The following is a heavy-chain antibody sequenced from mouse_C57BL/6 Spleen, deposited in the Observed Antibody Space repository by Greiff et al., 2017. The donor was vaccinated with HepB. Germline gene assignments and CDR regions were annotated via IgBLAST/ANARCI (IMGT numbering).Heavy chain of an antibody. D-gene: IGHD2-3*01. CDR3: TGQIYDGNGDY. V-gene: IGHV6-3*01. Sequence: EVHLVESGGGLVQPGGSMKLSCVASGFTFSNYWMNWVRQSPEKGLEWVAQIRLKSDNYATNYAESVKGRFTISRDDSKSSVYLQMNNLRAEDTGIYYCTGQIYDGNGDYWGQGTTLTVSS. CDR2: IRLKSDNYAT. CDR1: GFTFSNYW. J-gene: IGHJ2*01.